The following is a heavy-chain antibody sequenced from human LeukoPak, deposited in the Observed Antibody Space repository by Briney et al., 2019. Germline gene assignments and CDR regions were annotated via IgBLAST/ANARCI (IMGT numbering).Heavy chain of an antibody. J-gene: IGHJ4*02. D-gene: IGHD6-13*01. CDR2: ISSSSSYI. Sequence: PGGSLRLSCAASGFTFSSYSMNWVRQAPGKGLEWVSSISSSSSYIYYADSVKGRFTISRDNAKNSLYLQMNSLRAEDTAVYYCAKLAAAGTEDFDYWGQGTLVTVSS. CDR1: GFTFSSYS. V-gene: IGHV3-21*04. CDR3: AKLAAAGTEDFDY.